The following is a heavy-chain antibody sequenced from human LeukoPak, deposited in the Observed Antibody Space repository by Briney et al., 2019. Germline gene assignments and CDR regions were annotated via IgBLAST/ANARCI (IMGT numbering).Heavy chain of an antibody. CDR2: INPNSCGH. J-gene: IGHJ4*02. CDR3: ARGPIVGAGY. CDR1: GYTFTGYY. D-gene: IGHD1-26*01. Sequence: ASVKVSCKASGYTFTGYYIHWVRQAPGQGLEWMGWINPNSCGHKYEQKFQARVTMTRDTSINTAYMELSRLRSDDTAVYYCARGPIVGAGYWGQRTLVTVPS. V-gene: IGHV1-2*02.